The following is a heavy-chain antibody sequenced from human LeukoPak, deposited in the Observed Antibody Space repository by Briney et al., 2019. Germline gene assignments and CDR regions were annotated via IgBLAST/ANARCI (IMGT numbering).Heavy chain of an antibody. Sequence: PSETLSLTCTVSGGTINSYYWSWIRQPPGKGLECIGYIHYTGSTNYNPSLKSRVTISVDTSKNQFSLKLSSVTAADTAIYYCARGGYYGSGNDFRFDPWGQGTLVTVSS. CDR2: IHYTGST. CDR3: ARGGYYGSGNDFRFDP. D-gene: IGHD3-10*01. J-gene: IGHJ5*02. CDR1: GGTINSYY. V-gene: IGHV4-59*01.